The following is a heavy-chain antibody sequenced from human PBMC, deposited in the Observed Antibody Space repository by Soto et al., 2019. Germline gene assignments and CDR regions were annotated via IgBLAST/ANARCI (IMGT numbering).Heavy chain of an antibody. Sequence: GGSLRLSCEASGFTFSIAWMNWVRQAPGKGLEWVGRIKSKTHGAQTDHTTPVKGRFTISRDDSKNTLYLQMSSLKTEDTAVYYCTTAGVHSGSYNWFDPWGPGTLVTVSS. CDR2: IKSKTHGAQT. D-gene: IGHD1-26*01. CDR3: TTAGVHSGSYNWFDP. CDR1: GFTFSIAW. J-gene: IGHJ5*02. V-gene: IGHV3-15*07.